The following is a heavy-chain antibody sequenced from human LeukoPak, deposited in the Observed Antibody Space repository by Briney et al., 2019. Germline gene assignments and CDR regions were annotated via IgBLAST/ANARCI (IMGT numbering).Heavy chain of an antibody. V-gene: IGHV1-18*01. CDR1: GYTFTSYG. D-gene: IGHD2-15*01. Sequence: ASVKVSCKASGYTFTSYGISWVRQAPGQGLEWMGWISAYNGNTSYAQKLQGRVTMTTDTSTSTAYMELRSLRSDDTAVYYCAREDIVVVVAATRTEHYYYYYGMDVWGQGTTVTVSS. J-gene: IGHJ6*02. CDR3: AREDIVVVVAATRTEHYYYYYGMDV. CDR2: ISAYNGNT.